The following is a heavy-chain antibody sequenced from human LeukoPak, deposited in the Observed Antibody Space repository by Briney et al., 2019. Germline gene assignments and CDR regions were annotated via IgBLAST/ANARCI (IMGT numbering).Heavy chain of an antibody. CDR2: INHSGST. J-gene: IGHJ4*02. CDR3: ARVGSSSY. D-gene: IGHD6-6*01. V-gene: IGHV4-34*01. CDR1: GGSISSYY. Sequence: SETLSLTCTVSGGSISSYYWSWIRQPPGKGLEWIGEINHSGSTNYNPSLKSRVTISVDTSKNQFPLKLSSVTAADTAVYYCARVGSSSYWGQGTLVTVSS.